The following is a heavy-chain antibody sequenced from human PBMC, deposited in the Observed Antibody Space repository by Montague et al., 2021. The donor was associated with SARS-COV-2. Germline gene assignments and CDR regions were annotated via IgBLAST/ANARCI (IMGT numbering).Heavy chain of an antibody. CDR2: IYYSGST. J-gene: IGHJ6*02. D-gene: IGHD1-20*01. CDR3: PRRVTGTTVHYYYYGMDV. Sequence: SETLSLTCTVSGGSISSSSYYWGWIRQPPGKVLEWIGSIYYSGSTYYTPSLKSRVTISVDTSKNQFSLKLSSVTAADTAVYYCPRRVTGTTVHYYYYGMDVWGQGTTVTVSS. V-gene: IGHV4-39*01. CDR1: GGSISSSSYY.